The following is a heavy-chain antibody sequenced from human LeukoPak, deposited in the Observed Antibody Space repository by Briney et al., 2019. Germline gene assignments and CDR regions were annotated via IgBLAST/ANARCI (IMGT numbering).Heavy chain of an antibody. Sequence: PGRSLRLSCAASGFTFDDYAMHWVRQAPGKGLEWVSGISWNSGSIGYADSVKGRFTISRDNAKNSLYLQMNSLRAEDTALYYCAKGAQLRFLEWFEGWFDPWGQGTLVTVSS. CDR3: AKGAQLRFLEWFEGWFDP. J-gene: IGHJ5*02. V-gene: IGHV3-9*01. D-gene: IGHD3-3*01. CDR1: GFTFDDYA. CDR2: ISWNSGSI.